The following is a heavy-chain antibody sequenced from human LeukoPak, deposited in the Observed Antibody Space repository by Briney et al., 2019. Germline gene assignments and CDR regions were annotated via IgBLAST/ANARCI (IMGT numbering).Heavy chain of an antibody. V-gene: IGHV3-23*01. CDR1: GFTFSSYA. CDR2: ISDTGAIT. J-gene: IGHJ4*02. Sequence: GGSLRLSCAGSGFTFSSYAMSRVRQAPGKGLEWVSAISDTGAITYDADSVKGRFTISRDNSRSTLYLQMNSLRAEDTALYYCAKDTSIGRYCTNGVCSPFDYWGQGTLVTVSS. CDR3: AKDTSIGRYCTNGVCSPFDY. D-gene: IGHD2-8*01.